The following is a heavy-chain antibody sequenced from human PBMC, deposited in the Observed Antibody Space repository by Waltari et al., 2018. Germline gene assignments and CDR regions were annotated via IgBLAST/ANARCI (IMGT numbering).Heavy chain of an antibody. CDR2: INPNSGGT. D-gene: IGHD1-26*01. CDR3: ARDLVVGSGDY. V-gene: IGHV1-2*02. J-gene: IGHJ4*02. Sequence: QVHLAQSGAEVKKPGASVKVSCKASGYTFTGYQIHWVRQAPGQGLEWMGWINPNSGGTNYAQNFQGRVTITRDTSIRTAYMELSRLRSDDTAMYYCARDLVVGSGDYWGQGTLVTVSS. CDR1: GYTFTGYQ.